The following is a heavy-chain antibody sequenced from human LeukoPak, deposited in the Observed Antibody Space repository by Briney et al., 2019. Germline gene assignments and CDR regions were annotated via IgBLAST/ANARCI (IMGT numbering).Heavy chain of an antibody. J-gene: IGHJ6*03. CDR2: IYTSGST. CDR1: GGSISSGSYY. D-gene: IGHD6-6*01. CDR3: ARVGRVYSSSSGGYYYYYMDV. V-gene: IGHV4-61*02. Sequence: SQTLSLTCTVSGGSISSGSYYWGWIRQPAGKGLEWIVRIYTSGSTNYNAPLKSRVTISVDTSKNQLYLKLSSVTAADTAVYYCARVGRVYSSSSGGYYYYYMDVWGKGTTVTVSS.